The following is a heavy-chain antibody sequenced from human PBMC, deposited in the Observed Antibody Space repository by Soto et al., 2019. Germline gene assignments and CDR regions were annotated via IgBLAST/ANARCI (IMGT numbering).Heavy chain of an antibody. Sequence: EVQLLESGGGLVQPGGSLRLSCADSGFTFRNYVMTWVRQAPGKGLEWLSTITGSGSNTYYADSVRGRFVISRDNSKDTLYLQMDSLGAEDTAVYYCGKMAWLGDLSGHDFWGQGTLVTVSS. CDR3: GKMAWLGDLSGHDF. V-gene: IGHV3-23*01. CDR1: GFTFRNYV. CDR2: ITGSGSNT. J-gene: IGHJ4*02. D-gene: IGHD3-10*01.